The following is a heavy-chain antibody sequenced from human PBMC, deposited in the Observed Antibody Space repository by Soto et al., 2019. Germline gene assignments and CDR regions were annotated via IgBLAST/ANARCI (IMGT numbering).Heavy chain of an antibody. V-gene: IGHV4-4*07. CDR3: ARSLGTTGSFNWFDP. CDR1: GGSINSYY. J-gene: IGHJ5*02. D-gene: IGHD1-7*01. Sequence: QLQLQESGPGLVKPSETLSLTCTVSGGSINSYYWSWIRQPAGKGLEWIGRIYASGSTNYNPSLKSRVTMSVDTSKNQFSLKLSSVTAADTAVYYCARSLGTTGSFNWFDPWGQGTLVTVSS. CDR2: IYASGST.